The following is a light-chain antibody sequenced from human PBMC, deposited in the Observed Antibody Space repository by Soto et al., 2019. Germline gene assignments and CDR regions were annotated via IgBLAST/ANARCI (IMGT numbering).Light chain of an antibody. CDR1: QSISRH. CDR3: QQSNSWPPVT. CDR2: DTS. V-gene: IGKV3-11*01. Sequence: EIVLTQSPATLSLSPGERATLSCRASQSISRHLAWYQQKPGQAPRLLIYDTSNRATGIPARFSGSGSGTAFTLTIDSLQYEDFAVYYCQQSNSWPPVTFGQGTKVDIK. J-gene: IGKJ1*01.